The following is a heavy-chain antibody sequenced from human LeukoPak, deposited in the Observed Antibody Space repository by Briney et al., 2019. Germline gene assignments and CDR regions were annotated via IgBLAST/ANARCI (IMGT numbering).Heavy chain of an antibody. Sequence: GGSLRLSCAASGFTFDNYRMSWVRQAPGKGLEWVSTVNADGGNTYYADSVKGRFTISRDNSKSTLILQMNSLRVEDTALYYCTKRVKYGGTWDHFADWGQGSLVTVSS. D-gene: IGHD1-26*01. CDR1: GFTFDNYR. J-gene: IGHJ4*02. CDR2: VNADGGNT. V-gene: IGHV3-23*01. CDR3: TKRVKYGGTWDHFAD.